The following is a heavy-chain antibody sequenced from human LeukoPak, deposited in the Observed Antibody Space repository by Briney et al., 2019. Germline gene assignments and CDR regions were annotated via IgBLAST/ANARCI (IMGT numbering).Heavy chain of an antibody. CDR2: INHSGST. J-gene: IGHJ4*02. D-gene: IGHD6-13*01. V-gene: IGHV4-34*01. CDR3: ARPRTGYSSSWNDY. Sequence: SETLSLTCTVSGGSISNYYWSWIRQPPGKGLEWIGEINHSGSTNYNPSLKSRVTISVDTSKNQFSLKLSSVTAADTAVYYCARPRTGYSSSWNDYWGQGTLVTVSS. CDR1: GGSISNYY.